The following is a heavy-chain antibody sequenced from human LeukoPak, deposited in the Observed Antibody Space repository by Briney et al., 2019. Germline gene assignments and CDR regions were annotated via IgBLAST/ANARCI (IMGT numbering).Heavy chain of an antibody. V-gene: IGHV3-23*01. D-gene: IGHD6-19*01. CDR1: EFTLTSYV. Sequence: GGSLRLSCAASEFTLTSYVMSWVRQAPGNGLEWVSAISDSGGSTYYADPVKGRFTISRDNAQNSLYLQMNSLRAEDTAVYYCARVKPGIEVGIDYWGQGTLVTVSS. CDR3: ARVKPGIEVGIDY. J-gene: IGHJ4*02. CDR2: ISDSGGST.